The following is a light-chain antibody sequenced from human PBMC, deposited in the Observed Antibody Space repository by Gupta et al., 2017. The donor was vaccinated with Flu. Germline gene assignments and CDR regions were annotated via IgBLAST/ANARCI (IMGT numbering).Light chain of an antibody. CDR1: SGSVSTDNY. CDR3: VLYMGSGVWI. Sequence: TLTLTCGLGSGSVSTDNYTSWDQQPPGQAPRTLVYSTTNRSAGVPGRFSGSILGHTAALTXTXDQADDXCLYFCVLYMGSGVWIFGGGTRVTVL. V-gene: IGLV8-61*01. J-gene: IGLJ2*01. CDR2: STT.